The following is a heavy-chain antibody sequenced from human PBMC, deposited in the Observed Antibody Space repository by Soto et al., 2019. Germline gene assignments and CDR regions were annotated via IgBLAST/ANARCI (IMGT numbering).Heavy chain of an antibody. V-gene: IGHV3-48*01. J-gene: IGHJ4*02. CDR2: ISGSSGNI. D-gene: IGHD6-25*01. Sequence: DVQLVESGGALVQPGGSLRLSCAASGFTFRTYSMNWVRQAPGKGLEWISYISGSSGNIYYADSVRGRFTISRDNAKNAVYLQMTSLRAEDTAVYYCARDFGGYSDHFDYWGQGTLVTVSS. CDR3: ARDFGGYSDHFDY. CDR1: GFTFRTYS.